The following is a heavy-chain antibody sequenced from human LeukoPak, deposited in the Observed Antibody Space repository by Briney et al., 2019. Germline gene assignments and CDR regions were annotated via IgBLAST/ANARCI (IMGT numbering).Heavy chain of an antibody. CDR3: AVAGLSGIDY. V-gene: IGHV4-59*01. CDR2: IYYSGST. D-gene: IGHD6-19*01. CDR1: GGSISSYY. Sequence: SETLSLTCTVSGGSISSYYWSWIRQPPGKGLEWIGYIYYSGSTNYNPSLKSRVTISVDTSKNQFSLKLSSVTAADTAVYYCAVAGLSGIDYWGQGTLVTVSS. J-gene: IGHJ4*02.